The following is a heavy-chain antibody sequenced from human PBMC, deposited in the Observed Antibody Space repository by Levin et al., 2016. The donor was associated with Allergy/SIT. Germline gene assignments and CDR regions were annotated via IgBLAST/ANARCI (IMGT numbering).Heavy chain of an antibody. Sequence: GESLKISCAASGFTFSSYGMHWVRQAPGKGLEWVAVIWYDGSNKYYADSVKGRFTISRDNSKNTLYLQMNSLRAEDTAVYYCARARYFDYSNYAVGYYYYMDVWGKGTTVTVSS. J-gene: IGHJ6*03. CDR3: ARARYFDYSNYAVGYYYYMDV. CDR2: IWYDGSNK. CDR1: GFTFSSYG. D-gene: IGHD4-11*01. V-gene: IGHV3-33*01.